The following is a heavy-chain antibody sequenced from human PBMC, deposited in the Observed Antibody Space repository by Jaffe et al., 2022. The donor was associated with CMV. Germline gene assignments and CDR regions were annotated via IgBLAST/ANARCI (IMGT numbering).Heavy chain of an antibody. CDR3: AKEGDTMDV. CDR2: ITWNSDAR. D-gene: IGHD3-16*01. CDR1: GFTFDDFA. Sequence: EVQLVESGGGLVQPGRSLRLSCAASGFTFDDFAMHWVRQAPGKGLEWVSSITWNSDARAYADSVKGRFTISRDNAKNTLYLQMNSLRVEDTALYFCAKEGDTMDVWGQGTTVSVSS. V-gene: IGHV3-9*01. J-gene: IGHJ6*02.